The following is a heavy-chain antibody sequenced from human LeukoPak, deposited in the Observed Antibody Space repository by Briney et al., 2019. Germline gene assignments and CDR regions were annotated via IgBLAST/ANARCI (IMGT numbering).Heavy chain of an antibody. CDR1: LGTNIRSDYY. V-gene: IGHV4-39*01. CDR3: ARLQFRGSDGGDY. J-gene: IGHJ4*02. D-gene: IGHD3-10*01. Sequence: PSETLSLTFTVSLGTNIRSDYYWGWIRQPPEKGLEWIGSISHSRGTHYNPSLKSRLTVAVDTSKNQFSLRLSSVTAADTAVYYCARLQFRGSDGGDYWGRGTLVTVSS. CDR2: ISHSRGT.